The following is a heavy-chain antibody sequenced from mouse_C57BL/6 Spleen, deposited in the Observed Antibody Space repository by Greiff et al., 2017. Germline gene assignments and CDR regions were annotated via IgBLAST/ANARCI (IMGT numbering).Heavy chain of an antibody. CDR1: YTFTDYYM. CDR3: RRPLLCQDY. Sequence: VQLQQSGPELVKPGASVKMSCKASGYTFTDYYMHWVKQKPGKGLEWIGEIYPGSGNTYYNEKFKGKATLTADTSSSTAYMQLSSLTSEDSAVYFCARRPLLCQDYWGQGTTLTVSS. CDR2: YPGSGNTY. D-gene: IGHD2-1*01. J-gene: IGHJ2*01. V-gene: IGHV1-83*01.